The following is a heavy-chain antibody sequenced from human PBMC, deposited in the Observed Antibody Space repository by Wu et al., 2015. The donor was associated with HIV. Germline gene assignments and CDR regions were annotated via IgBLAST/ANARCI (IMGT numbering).Heavy chain of an antibody. D-gene: IGHD7-27*01. CDR3: ARGPGEYFDY. CDR2: IIPNSGGT. J-gene: IGHJ4*02. V-gene: IGHV1-69*04. Sequence: QVQLVQSGAEVKKPGSSVKLSCKASGGTFSNYAISWVRQAPGQGLEWMGRIIPNSGGTNYAQKFQGRVTMTTDTSTSTAYMELRSLRSDDTAVYYCARGPGEYFDYWGQGTLVTVSS. CDR1: GGTFSNYA.